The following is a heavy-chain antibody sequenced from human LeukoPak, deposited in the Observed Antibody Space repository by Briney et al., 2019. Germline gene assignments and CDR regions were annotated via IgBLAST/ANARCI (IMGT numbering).Heavy chain of an antibody. Sequence: PGGSLRLSCAASGFTFSNAWMNWVRQAPGKGLEWVGRIKSKTDGGTTDYAAPVKGRFTISRDDSKNTLYLQMNSLKTEDTAVYYCTTLNRGYCSSTSCEVLVDYWGQGTLVTVSS. J-gene: IGHJ4*02. CDR2: IKSKTDGGTT. V-gene: IGHV3-15*07. CDR1: GFTFSNAW. CDR3: TTLNRGYCSSTSCEVLVDY. D-gene: IGHD2-2*01.